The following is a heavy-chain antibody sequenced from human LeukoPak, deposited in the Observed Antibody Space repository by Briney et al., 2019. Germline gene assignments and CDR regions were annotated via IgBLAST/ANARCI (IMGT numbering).Heavy chain of an antibody. J-gene: IGHJ4*02. CDR1: GFTFSDYW. CDR3: ARASRGIAANLCFDY. Sequence: GSLRLSFAASGFTFSDYWMSWVRQAPGKGLEWVANIKEDGSEKYYVDSVKGRFTISRDSAKNSLFLQMNSLRAEDTAVYYCARASRGIAANLCFDYWGQGILVTVSS. CDR2: IKEDGSEK. D-gene: IGHD6-25*01. V-gene: IGHV3-7*01.